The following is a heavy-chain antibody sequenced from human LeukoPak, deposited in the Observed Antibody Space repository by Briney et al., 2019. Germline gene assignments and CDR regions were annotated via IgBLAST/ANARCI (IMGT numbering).Heavy chain of an antibody. CDR1: GGSISSSSYY. D-gene: IGHD7-27*01. CDR2: IYYSGST. CDR3: ARSGELTGDWFDP. V-gene: IGHV4-39*07. J-gene: IGHJ5*02. Sequence: SETLSLTCTVSGGSISSSSYYWGWIRQPPGKGLEWIGSIYYSGSTYYNPSLKSRVTISVDTSKNQFSLKLSSVTAADTAVYYCARSGELTGDWFDPWGQGTLVTVSS.